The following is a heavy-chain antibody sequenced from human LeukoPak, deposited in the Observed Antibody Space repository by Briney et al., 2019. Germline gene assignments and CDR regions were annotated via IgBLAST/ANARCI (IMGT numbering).Heavy chain of an antibody. V-gene: IGHV3-21*01. CDR2: ISSSSSYT. J-gene: IGHJ4*02. CDR1: GFTFSSYS. Sequence: GGSLRLSCAVSGFTFSSYSMNWVRQAPGKGLEWVSSISSSSSYTYYADSVKGRFTISRDNAKNSLYLQMNSLRAEDTAVYYCARDRGYSGYEIPFDYWGQGTLVTVSS. D-gene: IGHD5-12*01. CDR3: ARDRGYSGYEIPFDY.